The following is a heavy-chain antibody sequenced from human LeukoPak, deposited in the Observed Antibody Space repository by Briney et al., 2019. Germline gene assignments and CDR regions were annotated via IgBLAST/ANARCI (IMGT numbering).Heavy chain of an antibody. CDR1: GFTFSNSA. J-gene: IGHJ4*02. V-gene: IGHV1-58*01. CDR3: AVDVIYESD. D-gene: IGHD2/OR15-2a*01. CDR2: IVVGSGNT. Sequence: SVKVSCKASGFTFSNSAVQWVRQARGQGLEWIGWIVVGSGNTNYAQKFQERVTITRDMSTSTAYMELSSLRSEATAVYYCAVDVIYESDWGQGTLVTVS.